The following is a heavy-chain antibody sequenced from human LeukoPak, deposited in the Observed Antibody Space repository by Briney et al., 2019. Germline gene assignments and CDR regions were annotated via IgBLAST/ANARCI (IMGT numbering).Heavy chain of an antibody. CDR3: ARGLPTYYYDSSGYYYGFDY. Sequence: ASVKVSCKASGYSFTSYGISWVRQAPGQGLEWMGWISAYNGNTNYAQKLQGRVTMTTDTSTSTAYMELRSLRSDDAAVYYCARGLPTYYYDSSGYYYGFDYWGQGTLVTVSS. V-gene: IGHV1-18*01. CDR2: ISAYNGNT. J-gene: IGHJ4*02. D-gene: IGHD3-22*01. CDR1: GYSFTSYG.